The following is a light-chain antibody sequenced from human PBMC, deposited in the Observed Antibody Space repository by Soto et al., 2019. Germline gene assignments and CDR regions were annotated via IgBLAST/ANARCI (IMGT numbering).Light chain of an antibody. V-gene: IGKV3-11*01. CDR3: QQRSNWAYT. J-gene: IGKJ2*01. CDR2: DAS. Sequence: EIVLTQSPATLSLSPGERATLSCRASQSVSSYLAWYQQKPGQAPRLLIYDASNRATGIPARFSGSGSGTDFTRTISSLEPEDFEVYYCQQRSNWAYTFGQGTKLEIK. CDR1: QSVSSY.